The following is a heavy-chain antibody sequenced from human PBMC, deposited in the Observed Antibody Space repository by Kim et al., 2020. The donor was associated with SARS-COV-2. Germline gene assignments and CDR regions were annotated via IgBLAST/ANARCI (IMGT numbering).Heavy chain of an antibody. V-gene: IGHV3-49*02. J-gene: IGHJ5*02. CDR3: TAGTTA. CDR2: YGGTT. Sequence: YGGTTEYAASVKGRFTISRDDSKSIAYLQMNSLKTEDTAVYYCTAGTTAWGQGTLVTVSS. D-gene: IGHD1-7*01.